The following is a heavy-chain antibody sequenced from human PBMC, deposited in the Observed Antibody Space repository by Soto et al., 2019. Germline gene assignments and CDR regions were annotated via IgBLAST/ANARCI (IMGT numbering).Heavy chain of an antibody. CDR2: IYYSGST. V-gene: IGHV4-59*01. CDR1: GVSISIYY. CDR3: ASRRVGLPFDY. Sequence: SDTLSLTCTVSGVSISIYYWNWIRQTPGKGLEWIGYIYYSGSTRYNPSLKSRVTMSIDTSQSQFSLMLSTVTATDAGVYYCASRRVGLPFDYWGQGALVTVSS. J-gene: IGHJ4*02.